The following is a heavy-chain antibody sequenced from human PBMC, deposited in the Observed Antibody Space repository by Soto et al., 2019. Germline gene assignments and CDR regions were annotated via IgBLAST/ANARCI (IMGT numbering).Heavy chain of an antibody. CDR1: GFTFSNAW. D-gene: IGHD6-13*01. CDR3: TTDGMAAAGTGSYFYYYGRDV. Sequence: GGSLRLSCAASGFTFSNAWMSWVRQAPGKGLEWVGRIKSKTDGVTTDYAAPVKGRFTISRDDSKNTLYLQMNSLKTEERSVYYCTTDGMAAAGTGSYFYYYGRDVWGQGSTVTVSS. J-gene: IGHJ6*02. CDR2: IKSKTDGVTT. V-gene: IGHV3-15*01.